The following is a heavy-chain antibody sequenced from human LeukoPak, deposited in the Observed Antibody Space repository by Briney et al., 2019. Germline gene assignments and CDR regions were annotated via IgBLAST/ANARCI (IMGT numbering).Heavy chain of an antibody. J-gene: IGHJ4*02. D-gene: IGHD6-13*01. CDR3: ARDGYSSSWQAFDY. CDR2: IYYSGST. Sequence: SETLSLTCTVSGGSISSYYWSWIRQPPGKGLEWIGYIYYSGSTNYNPSLKSRVTISVDTSKNQFSLKLSSVTAADTAVYYCARDGYSSSWQAFDYWDQGTLVTVSS. V-gene: IGHV4-59*01. CDR1: GGSISSYY.